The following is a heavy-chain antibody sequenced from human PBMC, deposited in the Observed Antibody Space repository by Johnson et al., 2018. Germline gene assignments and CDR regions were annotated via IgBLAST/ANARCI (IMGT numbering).Heavy chain of an antibody. CDR2: ISTRGDTT. J-gene: IGHJ5*02. CDR1: GSTFSSYA. D-gene: IGHD4-23*01. CDR3: VKGNYGGGIS. Sequence: VQLVQSGGGMVQPGRPLTLSCAASGSTFSSYAMSWVRQAPGKGLEWVSAISTRGDTTYYADSVKGRFTISRDNSKNTLYLHMNSLRGEDTAVYYCVKGNYGGGISWGQGTLVTVSS. V-gene: IGHV3-23*04.